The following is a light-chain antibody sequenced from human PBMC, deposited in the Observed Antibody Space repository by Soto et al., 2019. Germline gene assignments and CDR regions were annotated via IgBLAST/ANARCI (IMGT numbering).Light chain of an antibody. Sequence: EIVLTQSPATLSLSPGERATLSCRASESVSSYLGWYQQKPGQAPRLLIYDASNRATGIPARFSGSGYGTDFTLTISSLEPEDFAVYYCQQRSNWITFGQGTKVDI. V-gene: IGKV3-11*01. CDR2: DAS. CDR1: ESVSSY. J-gene: IGKJ1*01. CDR3: QQRSNWIT.